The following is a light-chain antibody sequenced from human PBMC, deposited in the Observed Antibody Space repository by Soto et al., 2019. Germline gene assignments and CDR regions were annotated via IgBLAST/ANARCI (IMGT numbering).Light chain of an antibody. V-gene: IGLV2-23*01. CDR2: EGS. CDR3: CSYAGSRTPYV. Sequence: QSVLTQPASVSGSPGQSITISCTGTSSDVGSYNLVSWYQQHPGKAPKLMIYEGSKRPSGVSNRFSGSKSGNTASLTISGLQAEDEADYYCCSYAGSRTPYVFGTGTKATVL. CDR1: SSDVGSYNL. J-gene: IGLJ1*01.